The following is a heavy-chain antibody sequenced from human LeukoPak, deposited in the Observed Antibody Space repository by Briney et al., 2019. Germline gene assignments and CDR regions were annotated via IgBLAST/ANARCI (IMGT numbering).Heavy chain of an antibody. CDR1: GFTFSDYY. J-gene: IGHJ1*01. V-gene: IGHV3-11*01. Sequence: PGGSLRLSCAASGFTFSDYYMSWIRQAPGKGLEWVSYISSSGSTIYYADSVKGRFTISGDNAKNSLYLQMNSLRAEDTAVYYCARTSSSWSGYFQHWGQGTLVTVSS. CDR3: ARTSSSWSGYFQH. CDR2: ISSSGSTI. D-gene: IGHD6-13*01.